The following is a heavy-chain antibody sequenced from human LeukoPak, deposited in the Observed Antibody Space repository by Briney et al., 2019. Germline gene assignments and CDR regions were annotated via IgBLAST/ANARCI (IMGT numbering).Heavy chain of an antibody. Sequence: GASVKVSCKASGYTFTSYGISWVRQAPGQGLEWMGGIIPIFGTANYAQKFQGRVTITADESTSTAYMELSSLRSEDTAVYYCARALNYDFWSGYYDYWGQGTLVTVSS. D-gene: IGHD3-3*01. J-gene: IGHJ4*02. CDR3: ARALNYDFWSGYYDY. CDR1: GYTFTSYG. V-gene: IGHV1-69*13. CDR2: IIPIFGTA.